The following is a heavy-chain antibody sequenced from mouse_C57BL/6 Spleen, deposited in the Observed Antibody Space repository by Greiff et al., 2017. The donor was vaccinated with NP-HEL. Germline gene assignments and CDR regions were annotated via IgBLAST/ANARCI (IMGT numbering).Heavy chain of an antibody. J-gene: IGHJ2*01. D-gene: IGHD2-4*01. Sequence: DVKLQESGGGLVKPGGSLKLSCAASGFTFSDYGMHWVRQAPEKGLEWVAYISSGSSTIYYADTVKGRFTISRDNAKNTLFLQMTSLRSEDTAMYYCARDYDYDVYYFDYWGQGTTLTVSS. CDR1: GFTFSDYG. CDR3: ARDYDYDVYYFDY. CDR2: ISSGSSTI. V-gene: IGHV5-17*01.